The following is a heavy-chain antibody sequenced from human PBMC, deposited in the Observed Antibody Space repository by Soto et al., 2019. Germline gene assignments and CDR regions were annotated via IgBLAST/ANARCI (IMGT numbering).Heavy chain of an antibody. CDR3: ARAVDYYGSGSYSYFDY. CDR2: IYYSGST. J-gene: IGHJ4*02. D-gene: IGHD3-10*01. Sequence: PSETLSLTCTVSGGSVSSGSYYWSWIRQPPGKGLEWIGYIYYSGSTNYNPSLKSRVTISVDTSKNQFSLKLSSVTAADTAVYYCARAVDYYGSGSYSYFDYWGQGTLVTVSS. CDR1: GGSVSSGSYY. V-gene: IGHV4-61*01.